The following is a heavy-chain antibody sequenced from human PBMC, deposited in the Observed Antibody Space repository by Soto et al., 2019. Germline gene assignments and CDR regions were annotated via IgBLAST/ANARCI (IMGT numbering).Heavy chain of an antibody. V-gene: IGHV1-18*01. CDR3: AREHSSGSYAHYYYGMDV. J-gene: IGHJ6*02. CDR1: GYTFTSYG. D-gene: IGHD6-19*01. CDR2: ISAYNGNT. Sequence: QVQLVQSGAEVKKPGASVKVSCKASGYTFTSYGISWVRQAPGQGLEWMGWISAYNGNTNYAQKLQGRVTMTTDTSTSTAYMELRSLRADDTAVYYCAREHSSGSYAHYYYGMDVWGQGTTVTVSS.